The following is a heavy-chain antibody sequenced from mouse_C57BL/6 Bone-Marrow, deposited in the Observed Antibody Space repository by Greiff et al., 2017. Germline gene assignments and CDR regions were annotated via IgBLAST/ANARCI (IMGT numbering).Heavy chain of an antibody. D-gene: IGHD2-5*01. CDR1: YTFFRRVH. CDR3: SEDSEVYYCSFGYYNNYYFDY. J-gene: IGHJ2*01. V-gene: IGHV1-87*01. CDR2: GKGLEWIG. Sequence: QVQLQQSGPELARPWASVKISCQAFYTFFRRVHFAFRDTNSWMQWVKQRPGKGLEWIGAFYPGNGDTSYNQKFKGKATLTAHKSYSTAYMQRISLTSEDSEVYYCSFGYYNNYYFDYWGQGTTLTVSS.